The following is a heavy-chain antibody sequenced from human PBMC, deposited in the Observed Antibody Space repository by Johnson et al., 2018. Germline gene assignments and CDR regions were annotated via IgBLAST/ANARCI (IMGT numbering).Heavy chain of an antibody. V-gene: IGHV1-8*01. CDR2: MNPNSGET. Sequence: QVQLVQSGAEVKKPGASVKVSCKASGYTFTSYDINWVRQAPGQGLEWVGWMNPNSGETGYAQKFQGRITMTWEPSISTAYIELSSLRSEDTAVYYCARSVVGVGTFDFWGQGSLVTVSS. CDR3: ARSVVGVGTFDF. D-gene: IGHD1-26*01. CDR1: GYTFTSYD. J-gene: IGHJ4*02.